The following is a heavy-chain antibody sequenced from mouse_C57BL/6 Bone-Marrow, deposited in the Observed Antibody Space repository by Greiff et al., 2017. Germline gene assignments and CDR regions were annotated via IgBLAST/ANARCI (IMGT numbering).Heavy chain of an antibody. CDR2: ISSGSSTI. CDR1: GFTFSDYG. D-gene: IGHD2-12*01. V-gene: IGHV5-17*01. CDR3: ARRGPYYRGPFDY. J-gene: IGHJ2*01. Sequence: EVKLVESGGGLVKPGGSLKLSCAASGFTFSDYGMHWVRQAPEKGLEWVAYISSGSSTIYYADTVKGRFTISRANAKNTLFLQMTSLRSEDTAMYDCARRGPYYRGPFDYWGQGTTLTVSS.